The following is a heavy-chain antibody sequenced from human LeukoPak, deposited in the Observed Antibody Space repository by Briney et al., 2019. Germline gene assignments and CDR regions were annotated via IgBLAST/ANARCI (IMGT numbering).Heavy chain of an antibody. J-gene: IGHJ4*02. CDR3: ARDSQHMVRGVHDY. D-gene: IGHD3-10*01. CDR1: GFTFSSYY. Sequence: PGGSLRLSCAASGFTFSSYYMSWVRQAPGKWLEWVSGISGSGGSTYYADSVKGRFTISRDNAKNSLYLQMNSLRAEDTAVYYCARDSQHMVRGVHDYWGQGTLVTVSS. V-gene: IGHV3-23*01. CDR2: ISGSGGST.